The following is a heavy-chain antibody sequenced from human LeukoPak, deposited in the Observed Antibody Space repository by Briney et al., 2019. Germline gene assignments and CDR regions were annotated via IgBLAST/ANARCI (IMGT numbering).Heavy chain of an antibody. V-gene: IGHV4-34*01. Sequence: SETLSLTCAVYGGSFSGYYWSWIRQPPGKGLEWIGEINHSGSTNYNPSLKSRVTISVDTSKNQFSLKLSSVTAADTAVYYCARRSEYYDILTGYRPNYYYSGMDVWGQGTTVTVSS. D-gene: IGHD3-9*01. CDR3: ARRSEYYDILTGYRPNYYYSGMDV. CDR2: INHSGST. J-gene: IGHJ6*02. CDR1: GGSFSGYY.